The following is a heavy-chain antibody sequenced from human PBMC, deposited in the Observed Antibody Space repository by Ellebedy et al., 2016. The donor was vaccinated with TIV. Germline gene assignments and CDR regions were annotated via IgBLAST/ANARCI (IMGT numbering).Heavy chain of an antibody. CDR2: ISGSGSNK. J-gene: IGHJ5*02. CDR1: RLPFRSYA. CDR3: ARSGDYYYDSSGDQFKWFDP. V-gene: IGHV3-23*01. D-gene: IGHD3-22*01. Sequence: GESLKISCVASRLPFRSYAMTWVRQAPGKGLEWVSGISGSGSNKYYADSVKGRFTISSDNSKNTTYLRMNSLRAEDTAVYYCARSGDYYYDSSGDQFKWFDPWGQGTLVSVSS.